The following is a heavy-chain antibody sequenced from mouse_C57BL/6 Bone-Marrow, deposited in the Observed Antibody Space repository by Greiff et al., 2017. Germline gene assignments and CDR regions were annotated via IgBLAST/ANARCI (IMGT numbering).Heavy chain of an antibody. J-gene: IGHJ3*01. CDR3: ARSERGASFAY. V-gene: IGHV1-55*01. CDR1: GYTFTSYW. CDR2: IYPGSGST. Sequence: QVQLQQPGAELVKPGASVKMSCKASGYTFTSYWITWVKQRPGQGLEWIGDIYPGSGSTNYNEKFKSKATLTVYTSSSTAYMQLSSLTSEDSAVYYCARSERGASFAYWGQGTLVTVSA.